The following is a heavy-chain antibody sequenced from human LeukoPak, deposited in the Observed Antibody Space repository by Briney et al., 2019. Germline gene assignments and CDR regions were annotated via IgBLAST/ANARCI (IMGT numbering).Heavy chain of an antibody. CDR1: GFTFSSYW. J-gene: IGHJ4*02. Sequence: PGGSLRLSCAASGFTFSSYWMHWVRQAPGKGLVWVSRINSDGSSTSYADSVKGRFTISRDNAKNTLYLQMNSLRAEDTAVHYCARSIAVAGRPFDYWGQGTLVTVSS. D-gene: IGHD6-19*01. CDR3: ARSIAVAGRPFDY. V-gene: IGHV3-74*01. CDR2: INSDGSST.